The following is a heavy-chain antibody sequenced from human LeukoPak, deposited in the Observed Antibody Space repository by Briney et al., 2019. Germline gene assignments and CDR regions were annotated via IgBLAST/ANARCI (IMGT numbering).Heavy chain of an antibody. CDR3: VRDGDDFNFDY. J-gene: IGHJ4*02. CDR2: VIRDGSFT. V-gene: IGHV3-74*01. Sequence: GGSLRLSCQASGSTSRSYWMHWVRQAPGKGLEWVSRVIRDGSFTNYADSVKGRFTISRDNAKNTLYLQMSSLRAEDTAVYFCVRDGDDFNFDYWGQGSLVTVSS. CDR1: GSTSRSYW. D-gene: IGHD5-24*01.